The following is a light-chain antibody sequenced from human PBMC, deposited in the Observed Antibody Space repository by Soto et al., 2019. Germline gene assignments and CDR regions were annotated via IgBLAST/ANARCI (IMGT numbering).Light chain of an antibody. CDR2: GAS. Sequence: EIVLTHSPGTLSLSPGEIATLSCSASQSLSNNYLAWYQQKPGQAPRLVIYGASSRATGIPDRFSASGSGTDFTLTISRLEPEDFAVYFCQQYSDLPMTFGQGTKVDIK. V-gene: IGKV3-20*01. J-gene: IGKJ1*01. CDR1: QSLSNNY. CDR3: QQYSDLPMT.